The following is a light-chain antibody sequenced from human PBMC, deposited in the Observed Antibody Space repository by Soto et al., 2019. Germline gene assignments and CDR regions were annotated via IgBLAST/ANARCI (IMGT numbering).Light chain of an antibody. CDR2: SVN. J-gene: IGLJ2*01. CDR1: SSDVGGYDY. CDR3: SSYTNTHTVV. Sequence: QSALTQVASVSGSPGQSITISCTGTSSDVGGYDYVSWYQQHPGQAPKLMIYSVNYRPSGVSDRFSGSKSGDTASRTIAGLQAEDEANYYCSSYTNTHTVVFGGGTKLTVL. V-gene: IGLV2-14*03.